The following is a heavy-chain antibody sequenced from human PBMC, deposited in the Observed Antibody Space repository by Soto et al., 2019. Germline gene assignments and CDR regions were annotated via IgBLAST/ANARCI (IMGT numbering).Heavy chain of an antibody. CDR1: GYSFVSYW. CDR3: AKTDGYEVEY. CDR2: IYPGDSDT. D-gene: IGHD5-18*01. V-gene: IGHV5-51*01. J-gene: IGHJ4*02. Sequence: GGSLKISCQGSGYSFVSYWIAWGRQMPGKGLEWMGSIYPGDSDTTYSPSIQGQVTISADKSSTTVYLQWNTLKASDTAMYYCAKTDGYEVEYWGQGTQVTVSS.